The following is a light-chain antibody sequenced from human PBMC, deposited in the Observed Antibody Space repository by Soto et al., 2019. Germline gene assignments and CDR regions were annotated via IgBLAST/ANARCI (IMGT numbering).Light chain of an antibody. CDR3: SSYTTSNTRQIV. CDR1: XSDXGGYNY. V-gene: IGLV2-14*03. CDR2: DVT. Sequence: QSALTQPASVSGSPGQSITISCTGTXSDXGGYNYVSWYQHHPGKAPKLIIYDVTNRPSGVSNPFSGSKSGNTASLTISGLQPEDEADYYCSSYTTSNTRQIVFGTGTKLTVL. J-gene: IGLJ1*01.